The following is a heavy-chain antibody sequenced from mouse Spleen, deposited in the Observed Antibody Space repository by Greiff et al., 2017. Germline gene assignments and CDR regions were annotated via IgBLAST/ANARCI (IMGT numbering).Heavy chain of an antibody. V-gene: IGHV1-82*01. D-gene: IGHD2-3*01. CDR2: IYPGDGDT. Sequence: QVQLQQSGPELVQPGASVKISCQASGSAFSSSWMNWVKQRPGKGLEWIGRIYPGDGDTNYNGKFKGKATLTADKSSSTAYMQLSSLTSEDSAVYFCASGVYDGYSTRDYWGQGTSVTVSS. J-gene: IGHJ4*01. CDR1: GSAFSSSW. CDR3: ASGVYDGYSTRDY.